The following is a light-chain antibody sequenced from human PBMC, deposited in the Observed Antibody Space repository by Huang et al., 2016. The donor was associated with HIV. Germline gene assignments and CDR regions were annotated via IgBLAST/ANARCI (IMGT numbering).Light chain of an antibody. V-gene: IGKV1-6*01. CDR2: AAS. CDR1: QDIRND. Sequence: AIQMTQSPSSLSASVGDRVTIPCRASQDIRNDLGWYQLKPGKAPKLLIYAASSLQSGVPSRFSGSGSGTDFTLIISSLQPEDFATYYCLQDYNYPPTFGPGTKVDIK. CDR3: LQDYNYPPT. J-gene: IGKJ3*01.